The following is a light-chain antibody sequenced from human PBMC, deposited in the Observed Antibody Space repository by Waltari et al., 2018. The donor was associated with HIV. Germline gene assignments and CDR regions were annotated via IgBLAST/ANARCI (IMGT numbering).Light chain of an antibody. CDR2: DVS. V-gene: IGLV2-11*01. J-gene: IGLJ2*01. Sequence: QSALTQPRSVSGSPGQSVTISCTGTSSDVGGYNYVYWYQQHPGKAPKLMIYDVSKRPSGVPDRFSSSKSGNTASLTISGLQAEDEADYYCCSYAGSYTVVFGGGTKLTVL. CDR3: CSYAGSYTVV. CDR1: SSDVGGYNY.